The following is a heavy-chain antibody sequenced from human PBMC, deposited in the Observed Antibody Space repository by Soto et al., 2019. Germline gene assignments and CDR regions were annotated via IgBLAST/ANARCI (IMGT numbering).Heavy chain of an antibody. V-gene: IGHV4-38-2*01. D-gene: IGHD2-15*01. CDR2: IYHSGST. Sequence: PSETLSLTCAVSGYSISSGYDWGWIRQPPGKGLEWIGSIYHSGSTYYNPSLKSRVTISVDTSKNQFSLKLSSVTAADTAVYYCARGEVVAATPDVLDYWGQGTLVTVSS. CDR1: GYSISSGYD. J-gene: IGHJ4*01. CDR3: ARGEVVAATPDVLDY.